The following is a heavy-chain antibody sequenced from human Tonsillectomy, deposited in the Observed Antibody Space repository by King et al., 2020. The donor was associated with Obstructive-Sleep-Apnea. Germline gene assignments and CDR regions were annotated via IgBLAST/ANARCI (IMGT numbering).Heavy chain of an antibody. Sequence: VQLQESGPGLVKPSETLSLTCTVSGGSMSNFHWGWLRQPPGRGLEWIGNIHDSGSTKYNSSLRSRVSISLDTSKNQFSLKLSSITAADTAVYYCTRHAYGLGSYYWGQGALVTVSS. CDR2: IHDSGST. CDR3: TRHAYGLGSYY. V-gene: IGHV4-59*08. J-gene: IGHJ4*02. D-gene: IGHD3-10*01. CDR1: GGSMSNFH.